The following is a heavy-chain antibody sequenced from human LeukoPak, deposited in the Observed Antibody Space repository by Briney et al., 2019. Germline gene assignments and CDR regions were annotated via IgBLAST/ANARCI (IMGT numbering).Heavy chain of an antibody. J-gene: IGHJ4*02. CDR2: ISAYNGNT. CDR1: GYTFTSYG. D-gene: IGHD3-22*01. Sequence: GASVKVSCKASGYTFTSYGISWVRQAPGQGLEWMGWISAYNGNTNYAQKLQGRVTMTTDTSTSTAYMELRGLRSDDTAVYYCARGKVYYDSSGPFDYWGQGTLVTVSS. V-gene: IGHV1-18*01. CDR3: ARGKVYYDSSGPFDY.